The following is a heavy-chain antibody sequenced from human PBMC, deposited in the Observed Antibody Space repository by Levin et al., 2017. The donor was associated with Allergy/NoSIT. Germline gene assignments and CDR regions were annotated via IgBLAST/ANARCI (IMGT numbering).Heavy chain of an antibody. CDR2: ISYDGSNK. V-gene: IGHV3-30*18. J-gene: IGHJ4*02. Sequence: GGSLRLSCAASGFTFSSYGMHWVRQAPGKGLEWVAVISYDGSNKYYADSVKGRFTISRDNSKNTLYLQMNSLRAEDTAVYYCANGGIAAAGGDYWGQGTLVTVSS. CDR1: GFTFSSYG. CDR3: ANGGIAAAGGDY. D-gene: IGHD6-13*01.